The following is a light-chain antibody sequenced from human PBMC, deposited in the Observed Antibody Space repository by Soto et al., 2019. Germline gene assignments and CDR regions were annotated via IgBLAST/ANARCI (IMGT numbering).Light chain of an antibody. V-gene: IGKV3-20*01. J-gene: IGKJ1*01. Sequence: EIVLTQSPGTLSLSPRERATLSCRSSQSVSSNYLAWYQHKPGQAPRLLIYGASSRSPGIPDRFSGSGSGTDFTLTISRLEAEDFVVYYCQEYAASPWTFGQGTQVEVK. CDR1: QSVSSNY. CDR3: QEYAASPWT. CDR2: GAS.